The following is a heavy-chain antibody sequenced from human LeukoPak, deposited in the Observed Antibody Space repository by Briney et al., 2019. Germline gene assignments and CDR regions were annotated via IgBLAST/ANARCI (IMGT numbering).Heavy chain of an antibody. CDR3: ARLDSGVTRPFDD. CDR1: GHSISSGYY. J-gene: IGHJ4*02. CDR2: IYHSGST. D-gene: IGHD4-23*01. V-gene: IGHV4-38-2*01. Sequence: SETLSLTCAVSGHSISSGYYWGWIRQTPGKGLEWIGSIYHSGSTYYNPSLKSRVTISIDTSKNQFSLKLCYVTAADSAVYHCARLDSGVTRPFDDWGQGTLVTASS.